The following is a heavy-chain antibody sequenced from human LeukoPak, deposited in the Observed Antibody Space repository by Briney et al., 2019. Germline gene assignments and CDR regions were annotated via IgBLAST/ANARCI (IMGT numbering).Heavy chain of an antibody. Sequence: PSETLSLTCAVYGGSFSGYYWSWIRQPPGKGLEWIGEINHSGSTNYNPSLKSRVTISVDTSKNQFSLKLSSVTAADTAVYYCARQDSSGYEDYWGQGTLVTVSS. CDR1: GGSFSGYY. D-gene: IGHD3-22*01. V-gene: IGHV4-34*01. CDR2: INHSGST. CDR3: ARQDSSGYEDY. J-gene: IGHJ4*02.